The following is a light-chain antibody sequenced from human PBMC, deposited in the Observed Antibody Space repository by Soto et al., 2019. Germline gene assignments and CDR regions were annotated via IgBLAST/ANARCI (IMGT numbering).Light chain of an antibody. CDR3: PKRNIWPPVT. CDR2: GAF. CDR1: QSVSSTY. Sequence: EIVLTQSPGTLSLSPGERATLSCRASQSVSSTYLIWYQQKPGQPPRLLIYGAFNRAAGIPARFSGSGSGTDFATTISSLETEDSAVYYCPKRNIWPPVTFGQGTRLEIK. V-gene: IGKV3D-20*02. J-gene: IGKJ5*01.